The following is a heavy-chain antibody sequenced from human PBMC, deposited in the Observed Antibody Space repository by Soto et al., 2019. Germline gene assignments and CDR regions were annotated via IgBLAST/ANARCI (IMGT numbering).Heavy chain of an antibody. J-gene: IGHJ4*02. V-gene: IGHV4-59*01. CDR2: IYYSGST. CDR3: ASCYGDYVCENFDY. CDR1: GGSISSYY. Sequence: PSETLSLTCTVSGGSISSYYWSWIRQPPGKGLEWIGYIYYSGSTNYNPSLKSRVTISVDTSKNQFSLKLSSVTAADTAVYYCASCYGDYVCENFDYWGQGTLVTVSS. D-gene: IGHD4-17*01.